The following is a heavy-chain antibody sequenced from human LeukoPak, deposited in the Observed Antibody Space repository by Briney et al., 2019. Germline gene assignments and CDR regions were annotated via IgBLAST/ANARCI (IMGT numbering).Heavy chain of an antibody. CDR2: INHSGST. CDR3: ARDTGGDLRGYSYALNGFWFDP. D-gene: IGHD5-18*01. CDR1: GGSFSGYY. Sequence: SETLSLTCAVYGGSFSGYYWSWIRQPPGKGLEWIGEINHSGSTNYNPSLKSRVTISVDTSKNQFSLKLSSVTAEDTAVYYCARDTGGDLRGYSYALNGFWFDPWGQGTLVTVSS. J-gene: IGHJ5*02. V-gene: IGHV4-34*01.